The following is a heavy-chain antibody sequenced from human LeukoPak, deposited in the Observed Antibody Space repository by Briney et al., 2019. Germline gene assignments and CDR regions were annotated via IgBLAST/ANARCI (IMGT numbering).Heavy chain of an antibody. CDR1: GYTFTSYD. J-gene: IGHJ5*02. D-gene: IGHD2-2*01. Sequence: GASVKVSCKASGYTFTSYDINWVRQATGQGLEWMGWMNPNSGNTGYAQKFQGRVTMTRNTSISTAYMELNSLRSEDTAVYYCARLQDCSSTSCSPGFDPWGQGTLVTVSS. CDR2: MNPNSGNT. V-gene: IGHV1-8*01. CDR3: ARLQDCSSTSCSPGFDP.